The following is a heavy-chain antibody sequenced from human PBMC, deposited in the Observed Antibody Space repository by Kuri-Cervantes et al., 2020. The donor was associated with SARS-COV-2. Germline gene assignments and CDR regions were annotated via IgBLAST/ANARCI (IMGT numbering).Heavy chain of an antibody. CDR1: GYTFTSYA. J-gene: IGHJ4*02. CDR3: ARAGGGIVGANHFDY. D-gene: IGHD1-26*01. V-gene: IGHV1-3*01. Sequence: ASVKVSCKASGYTFTSYAMHWVRQAPGQRLEWMGWINAGNGNTKYSRKFQGRFTITRDTSASTAYMELSSLRSEDTAVYYCARAGGGIVGANHFDYWGQGTLVTVSS. CDR2: INAGNGNT.